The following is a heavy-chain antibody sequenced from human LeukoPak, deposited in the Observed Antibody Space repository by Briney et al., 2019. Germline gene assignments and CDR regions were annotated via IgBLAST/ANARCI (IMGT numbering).Heavy chain of an antibody. CDR1: GIRFNSYS. V-gene: IGHV3-48*04. Sequence: GGSLRLSCAGSGIRFNSYSMIWVRQAPGKGLEWVSHISSDGNTEYYVDAPRGRFTMSRDNAKNSLFLQINSLRAEDTAVYYCARDTLNGPFVISLDYWGQGALVTVSS. CDR2: ISSDGNTE. D-gene: IGHD3-9*01. J-gene: IGHJ4*02. CDR3: ARDTLNGPFVISLDY.